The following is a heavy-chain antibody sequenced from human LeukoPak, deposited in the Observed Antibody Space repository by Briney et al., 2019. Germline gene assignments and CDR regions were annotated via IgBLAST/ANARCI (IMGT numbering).Heavy chain of an antibody. Sequence: SETLSLTCAVSGYSISSSNWWGWIRQPPGKGLEWIGYIYYSGSTNYNPSLKSRVTMSVDTSKNQFSLKLSSVTAADTAVYYCARESENSSSWHSDAFDIWGQGTMVTVSS. CDR1: GYSISSSNW. J-gene: IGHJ3*02. D-gene: IGHD6-13*01. CDR3: ARESENSSSWHSDAFDI. V-gene: IGHV4-28*03. CDR2: IYYSGST.